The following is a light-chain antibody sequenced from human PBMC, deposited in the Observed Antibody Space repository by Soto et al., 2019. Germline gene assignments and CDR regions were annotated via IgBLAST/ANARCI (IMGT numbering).Light chain of an antibody. V-gene: IGKV1D-12*01. Sequence: DIQMTHSPSSVSASIGDRVTITCRASQGIGRWLAWYQQTPGKAPNLLIYAASSLQSGVPSRFVGSGSGTDFTLTISSLQPEDFATYYCQQANSFPFTFGPGTRVDIK. CDR3: QQANSFPFT. CDR2: AAS. CDR1: QGIGRW. J-gene: IGKJ3*01.